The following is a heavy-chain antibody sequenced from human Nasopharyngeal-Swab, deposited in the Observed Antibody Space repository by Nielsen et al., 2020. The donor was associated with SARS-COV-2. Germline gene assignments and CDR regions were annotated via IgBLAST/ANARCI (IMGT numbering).Heavy chain of an antibody. D-gene: IGHD1-1*01. J-gene: IGHJ4*02. CDR3: ARVPATGYYFDY. CDR2: IDWDDDK. V-gene: IGHV2-70*01. CDR1: GFSLSTSGMS. Sequence: SGPTLVKPTQTLTLTCTFSGFSLSTSGMSVSWIRQPPGKALEWLALIDWDDDKYYSTSLKTSLTISKDISKNQVVLTMTNMDPVDTATYYCARVPATGYYFDYWGQGTLVTVSS.